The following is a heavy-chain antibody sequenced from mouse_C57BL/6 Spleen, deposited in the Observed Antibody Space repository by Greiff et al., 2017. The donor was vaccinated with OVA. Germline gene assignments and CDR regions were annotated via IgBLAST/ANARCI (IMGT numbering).Heavy chain of an antibody. D-gene: IGHD4-1*01. Sequence: EVHRVESEGGLVQPGSSMKLSCTASGFTFSDYYMAWVRQVPEKGLEWVANINYDGSSTYYLDSLKSRFIISRDNAKNILYLQMSSLKSEDTATYYCAREGTDYFDYWGQGTTLTVSS. J-gene: IGHJ2*01. CDR2: INYDGSST. CDR1: GFTFSDYY. CDR3: AREGTDYFDY. V-gene: IGHV5-16*01.